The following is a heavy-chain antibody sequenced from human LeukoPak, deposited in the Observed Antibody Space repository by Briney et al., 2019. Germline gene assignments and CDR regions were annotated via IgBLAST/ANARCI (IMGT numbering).Heavy chain of an antibody. CDR3: ARDQTGTTTVVTPSDY. V-gene: IGHV1-69*06. CDR2: IIPIFGTA. D-gene: IGHD4-23*01. CDR1: GGTFSSYA. Sequence: ASVKVSCKASGGTFSSYAISWVRQAPGQGLEWMGGIIPIFGTANYAQKFQGRVTTTADKSTSTAYMELSSLRSEDTAVYYCARDQTGTTTVVTPSDYWGQGTLVTVSS. J-gene: IGHJ4*02.